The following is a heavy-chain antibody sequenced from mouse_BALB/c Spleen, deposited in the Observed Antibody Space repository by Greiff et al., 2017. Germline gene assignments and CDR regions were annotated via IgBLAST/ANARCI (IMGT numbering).Heavy chain of an antibody. D-gene: IGHD2-14*01. CDR1: GYTFTSYW. J-gene: IGHJ3*01. V-gene: IGHV1-87*01. CDR2: IYPGDGDT. Sequence: VQLQQSGAELARPGASVKLSCKASGYTFTSYWMQWVKQRPGQGLEWIGAIYPGDGDTRYTQKFKGKATLTADKSSSTAYMQLSSLASEDSAVYYCASYYRYDPWFAYWGQGTLVTVSA. CDR3: ASYYRYDPWFAY.